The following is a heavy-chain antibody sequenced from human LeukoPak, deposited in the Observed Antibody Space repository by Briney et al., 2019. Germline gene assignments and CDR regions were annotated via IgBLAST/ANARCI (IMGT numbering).Heavy chain of an antibody. V-gene: IGHV4-34*01. Sequence: NPSETLPLTCAVYGGSFSGYYWSWIRQPPGKGLEWIGEINHSGSTNYNPSLKSRVTISVDTSKNQFSLKLSSVTAADTAVYYCARGLPGLRAPFVRFGGFDPWGQGTLVTVSS. CDR3: ARGLPGLRAPFVRFGGFDP. D-gene: IGHD4-17*01. CDR1: GGSFSGYY. J-gene: IGHJ5*02. CDR2: INHSGST.